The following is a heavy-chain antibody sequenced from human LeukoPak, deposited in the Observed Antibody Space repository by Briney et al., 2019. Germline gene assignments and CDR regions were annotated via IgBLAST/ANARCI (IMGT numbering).Heavy chain of an antibody. D-gene: IGHD2-2*01. J-gene: IGHJ3*02. CDR2: IYHSGST. Sequence: SGTLSLTCAVSGGSISSSNWWSWVRQPPGKGLEWIGEIYHSGSTNYNPSLKSRVTISVDKSKHQFSLKLSSVTAADTAVYYCASALVVPAALDAFDIWGQGTMVTVSS. CDR1: GGSISSSNW. CDR3: ASALVVPAALDAFDI. V-gene: IGHV4-4*02.